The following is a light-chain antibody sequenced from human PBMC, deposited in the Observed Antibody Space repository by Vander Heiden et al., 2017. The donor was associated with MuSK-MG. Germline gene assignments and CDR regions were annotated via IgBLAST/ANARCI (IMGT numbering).Light chain of an antibody. CDR1: QSISSY. V-gene: IGKV1-39*01. CDR2: AAS. Sequence: DIPMTTSPSSLSASVGDRVTITCRASQSISSYLNWYQQKPGKAPKLLIYAASSLQSGVPSRFSGSGSGTDFTLTISSLQPEDFATYYCQQSYSTPRTFGQGTRLEIK. CDR3: QQSYSTPRT. J-gene: IGKJ5*01.